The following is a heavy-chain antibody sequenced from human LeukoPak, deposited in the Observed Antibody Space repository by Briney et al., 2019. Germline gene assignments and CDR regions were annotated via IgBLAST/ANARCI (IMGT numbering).Heavy chain of an antibody. CDR3: ARFRRQQLLSAHFDY. CDR2: IYYSGST. J-gene: IGHJ4*02. D-gene: IGHD6-13*01. V-gene: IGHV4-39*01. CDR1: GGSISSSSYY. Sequence: PSETLSLTCTVSGGSISSSSYYWGWIRQPPGKGLEWIGSIYYSGSTYYNPSLKSRVTISVDTSKNQFSLKLSSVTAADTAVYYCARFRRQQLLSAHFDYWGQGTLVTVSS.